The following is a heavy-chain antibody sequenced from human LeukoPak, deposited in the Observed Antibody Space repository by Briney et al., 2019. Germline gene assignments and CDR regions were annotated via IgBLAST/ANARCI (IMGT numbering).Heavy chain of an antibody. CDR2: IDPSDSYS. CDR3: ARRPAGVLADTDFLES. V-gene: IGHV5-10-1*01. D-gene: IGHD3-16*01. CDR1: GQNLRTHY. Sequence: GESLRISCADSGQNLRTHYINWLRQMPGKGLEWMGRIDPSDSYSDYSPSFQGHVTMTADKSTNTAYLQWNSLKTSDTAIYYCARRPAGVLADTDFLESWGRGTLVIVSS. J-gene: IGHJ4*02.